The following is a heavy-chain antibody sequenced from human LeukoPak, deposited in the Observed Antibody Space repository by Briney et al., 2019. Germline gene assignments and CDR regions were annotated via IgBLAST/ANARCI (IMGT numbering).Heavy chain of an antibody. V-gene: IGHV1-2*02. D-gene: IGHD3-22*01. CDR3: ARFDSSGYSLDY. J-gene: IGHJ4*02. CDR2: INPSSGGT. CDR1: GYTFTAYY. Sequence: ASVKVSCKASGYTFTAYYMHWVRQAPGQGLEWMGWINPSSGGTDYAQSFQGRVTMTRDTSISTAYMELSRLRSDDTAVYYCARFDSSGYSLDYWGQGTLVTVSS.